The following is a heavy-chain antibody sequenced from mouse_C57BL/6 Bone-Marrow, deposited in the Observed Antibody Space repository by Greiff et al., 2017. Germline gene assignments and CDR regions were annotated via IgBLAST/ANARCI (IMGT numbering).Heavy chain of an antibody. CDR3: ARDRLPDYYAMDY. Sequence: QVQLQQSGAELARPGASVKLSCKASGYTFTSYGISWVKQRTGQGLEWIGEIYPRSGNTYSNEKFNGKATLTADKSSSTAYMELRSLTSEDSAVYFCARDRLPDYYAMDYWGQGTSVTVSS. D-gene: IGHD3-2*02. CDR2: IYPRSGNT. CDR1: GYTFTSYG. J-gene: IGHJ4*01. V-gene: IGHV1-81*01.